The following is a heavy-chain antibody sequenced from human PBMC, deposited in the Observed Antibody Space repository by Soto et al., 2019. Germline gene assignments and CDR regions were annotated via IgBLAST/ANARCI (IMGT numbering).Heavy chain of an antibody. CDR2: ITTTGDTT. V-gene: IGHV3-23*04. Sequence: QLVESEGGLVQPGGSLRLSCEASGFIFTTSDMSWVRQAPGKGLEWVSSITTTGDTTHYADSVRGRFTISRDNARNTVYLQRNGLRVDDTAVYYCAKGGGGDHGYWGQGTLVAVSS. CDR3: AKGGGGDHGY. CDR1: GFIFTTSD. J-gene: IGHJ4*02. D-gene: IGHD2-21*02.